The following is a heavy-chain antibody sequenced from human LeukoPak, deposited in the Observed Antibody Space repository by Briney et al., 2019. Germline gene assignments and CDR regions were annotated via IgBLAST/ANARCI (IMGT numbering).Heavy chain of an antibody. V-gene: IGHV3-30*18. J-gene: IGHJ3*02. CDR3: AKTDMAVGEDYAFDM. CDR1: GFTFSSYG. Sequence: GGSLRLPYTASGFTFSSYGMHRVRQAAGKGLALVAVISYGGSNNYYADFVKGRVTISREKFKNTLYLQMSRLRAEETAVYYCAKTDMAVGEDYAFDMWGEGTMVTVPS. D-gene: IGHD2-15*01. CDR2: ISYGGSNN.